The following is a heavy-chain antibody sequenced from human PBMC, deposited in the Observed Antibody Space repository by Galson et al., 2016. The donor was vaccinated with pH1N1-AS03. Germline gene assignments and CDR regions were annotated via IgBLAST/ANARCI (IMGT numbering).Heavy chain of an antibody. J-gene: IGHJ4*02. CDR2: INPSSGGT. CDR1: GSTFSDYY. V-gene: IGHV1-2*02. CDR3: ARGGGSSLDY. D-gene: IGHD1-26*01. Sequence: QSGAEVKKPGESLKISCKASGSTFSDYYMHWVRQAPGQELEWMGWINPSSGGTKYTQKFQGRVTMTRDTSISTAYMELSRLTSDDTAVYFCARGGGSSLDYWGQGTLVPVSS.